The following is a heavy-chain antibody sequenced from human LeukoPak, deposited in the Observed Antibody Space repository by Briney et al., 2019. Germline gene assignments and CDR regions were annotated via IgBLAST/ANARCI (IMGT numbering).Heavy chain of an antibody. V-gene: IGHV4-39*02. CDR1: GDSISRSTYY. J-gene: IGHJ4*02. CDR2: VYYGRSP. D-gene: IGHD6-25*01. Sequence: SETLSLTCTVSGDSISRSTYYWAWIRQPPGKGLEWIGSVYYGRSPYFNPSLESRATISVDTPKNHFSLKMSSVTAADTAVYYCARSSGTGTFSYWGQGTLVTVSS. CDR3: ARSSGTGTFSY.